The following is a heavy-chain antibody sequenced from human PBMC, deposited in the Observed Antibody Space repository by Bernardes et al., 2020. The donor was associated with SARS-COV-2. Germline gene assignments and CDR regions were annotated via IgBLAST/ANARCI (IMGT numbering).Heavy chain of an antibody. J-gene: IGHJ4*02. CDR1: GYSFTAYV. CDR3: ARGLISDCSGGRCYPDYGDYFDY. V-gene: IGHV1-18*01. CDR2: ISAYNGYT. D-gene: IGHD2-15*01. Sequence: ASVKVSCKTSGYSFTAYVIIWVRQAPGQGLESMGWISAYNGYTNYAQKFQGRVTMTTDTSTSTAYMELRSLGSDDTAVYYCARGLISDCSGGRCYPDYGDYFDYWGQGTLLTVSS.